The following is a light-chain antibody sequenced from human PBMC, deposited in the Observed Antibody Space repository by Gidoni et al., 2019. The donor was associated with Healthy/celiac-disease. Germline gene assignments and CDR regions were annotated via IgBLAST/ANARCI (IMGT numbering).Light chain of an antibody. Sequence: DIVMNKSPDSLDVALGERATINCQSSQSVLYSSNNKYYLAWYQQNPGQPPKLLNYRASTRESVVPDLFRCSWSGTVFPLTISILHAEYVAFYYCQHYYSTPPHTFXPXTKVEIK. J-gene: IGKJ3*01. CDR1: QSVLYSSNNKYY. CDR2: RAS. V-gene: IGKV4-1*01. CDR3: QHYYSTPPHT.